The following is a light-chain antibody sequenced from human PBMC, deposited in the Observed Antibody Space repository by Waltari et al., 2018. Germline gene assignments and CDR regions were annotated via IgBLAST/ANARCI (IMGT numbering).Light chain of an antibody. V-gene: IGKV1-39*01. J-gene: IGKJ2*01. CDR2: AAS. CDR3: QQSYSTPAYT. Sequence: DIQMTQPPSSVSASVGDRVTITCRASQTINSHLNWYQQKPGKAPKRLIYAASSLQSGVPSRFSGSGSGTDFTLTISSLQPEDFATYYCQQSYSTPAYTFGQGTKLEIK. CDR1: QTINSH.